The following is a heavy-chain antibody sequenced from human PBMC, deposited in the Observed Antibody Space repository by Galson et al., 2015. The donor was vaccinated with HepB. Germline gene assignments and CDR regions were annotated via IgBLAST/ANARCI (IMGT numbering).Heavy chain of an antibody. CDR2: INRDGSNV. J-gene: IGHJ6*04. CDR3: VREGNYYSMDV. CDR1: GFTFTNYW. Sequence: SLRLSCAASGFTFTNYWMHWVRQVPGKGLVWVSRINRDGSNVRYTDSVRGRFSISRDNAKNMVFLQMNSLGVEDTAVYFCVREGNYYSMDVWGNGTTVIVSS. D-gene: IGHD3-10*01. V-gene: IGHV3-74*01.